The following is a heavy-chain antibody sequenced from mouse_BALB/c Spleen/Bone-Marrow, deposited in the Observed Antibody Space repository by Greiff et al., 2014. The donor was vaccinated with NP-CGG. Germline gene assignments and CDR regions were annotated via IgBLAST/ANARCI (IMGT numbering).Heavy chain of an antibody. V-gene: IGHV1S126*01. CDR1: GYTFTSYW. J-gene: IGHJ4*01. D-gene: IGHD2-10*02. CDR3: TRQYGNYYAMDY. CDR2: IYPSDSYT. Sequence: VQGVESGAELVRPGASVKVSCKASGYTFTSYWINWVKQRPGQGLEWTGNIYPSDSYTNYNQNFKDKATLTVDKSSSTAYMQLSSPTSEDSAVYYCTRQYGNYYAMDYWGQGTSVTVSS.